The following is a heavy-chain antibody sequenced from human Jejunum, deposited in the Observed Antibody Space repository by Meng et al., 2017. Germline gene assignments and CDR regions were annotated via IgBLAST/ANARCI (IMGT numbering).Heavy chain of an antibody. CDR1: GFNFTSYG. D-gene: IGHD3-10*01. J-gene: IGHJ4*02. Sequence: LAESDGSGIRPGKSLRLSFAASGFNFTSYGMHWVRQAPGKGLEWVAVIWHDGSKVFYADSVRGRFTISRDNSHTTVDLQMNSVRVDDTAGYFCLRGRDYWGQGTLVTVSS. CDR3: LRGRDY. V-gene: IGHV3-33*01. CDR2: IWHDGSKV.